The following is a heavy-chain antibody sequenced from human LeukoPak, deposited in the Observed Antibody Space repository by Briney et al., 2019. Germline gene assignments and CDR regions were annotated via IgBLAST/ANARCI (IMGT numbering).Heavy chain of an antibody. D-gene: IGHD6-19*01. J-gene: IGHJ3*02. V-gene: IGHV5-51*01. CDR1: GYSFTSYW. CDR3: ARSHELKDPRRPMPSKIAVAGNAFDI. Sequence: PGESLKISCKGSGYSFTSYWIGWVRQMPGKGLEWMGIIYPGDSDTRYSPSFQGQVTISADKSISTAYLQWSSLKASDTAMYYCARSHELKDPRRPMPSKIAVAGNAFDIWGQGTMVTVSS. CDR2: IYPGDSDT.